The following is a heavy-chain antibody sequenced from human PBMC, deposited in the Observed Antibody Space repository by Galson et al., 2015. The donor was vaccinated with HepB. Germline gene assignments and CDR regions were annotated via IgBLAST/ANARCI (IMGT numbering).Heavy chain of an antibody. CDR1: GGTFSSYT. V-gene: IGHV1-69*04. Sequence: SVKVSCKASGGTFSSYTISWVRQAPGQGLEWMGRIIPILGIANYAQKFQGRVTITADKSTSTAYMELSSLRSEDTAVYYCARDVAAADPNWFDPWGQGTLVTVSS. CDR3: ARDVAAADPNWFDP. J-gene: IGHJ5*02. CDR2: IIPILGIA. D-gene: IGHD6-13*01.